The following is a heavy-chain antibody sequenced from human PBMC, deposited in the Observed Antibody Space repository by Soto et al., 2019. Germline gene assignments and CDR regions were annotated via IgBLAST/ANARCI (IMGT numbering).Heavy chain of an antibody. CDR1: GYTFTSYY. V-gene: IGHV1-46*01. CDR2: INPSGGST. Sequence: GASVKVSCKASGYTFTSYYMHWVRQAPGQGLEWMGIINPSGGSTSYAQKFQGRVTITADESTSTAYMELSSLRSEDTAVYYCAKNPENYYYGMDVWGQGTTVTVSS. CDR3: AKNPENYYYGMDV. J-gene: IGHJ6*02.